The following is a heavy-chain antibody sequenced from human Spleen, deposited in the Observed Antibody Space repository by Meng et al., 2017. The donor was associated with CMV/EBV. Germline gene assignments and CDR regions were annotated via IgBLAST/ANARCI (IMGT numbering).Heavy chain of an antibody. Sequence: VQLVESGGGLVKPGGSLRLSCAASGFTFSNAWMSWVRQAPGKGLVWVSRINEDGSFTSYAGSVQGRFTISRDNAKNTLYLQMNSLRVDDSAVYYCGRDLTGERDQWGQGTLVTVSS. CDR3: GRDLTGERDQ. J-gene: IGHJ4*02. V-gene: IGHV3-74*03. CDR1: GFTFSNAW. D-gene: IGHD7-27*01. CDR2: INEDGSFT.